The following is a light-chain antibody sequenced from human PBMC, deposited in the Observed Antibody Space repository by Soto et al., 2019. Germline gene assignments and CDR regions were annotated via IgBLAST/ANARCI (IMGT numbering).Light chain of an antibody. CDR2: RTS. J-gene: IGKJ1*01. Sequence: EKVMRQLPATLSVSPGERATLSCRASQSVSSSYLAWYQQKPGQAPRLLIYRTSNRATGIPDRFSGSGSGTDFTLTISILEPGDFAVYWCQQYDISPRPFGQATKV. V-gene: IGKV3-20*01. CDR1: QSVSSSY. CDR3: QQYDISPRP.